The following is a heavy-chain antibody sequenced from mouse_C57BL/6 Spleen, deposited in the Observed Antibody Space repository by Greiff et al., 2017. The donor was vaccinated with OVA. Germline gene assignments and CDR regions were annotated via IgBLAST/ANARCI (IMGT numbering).Heavy chain of an antibody. CDR1: GYAFSSSW. CDR3: ASYCDYENAMDY. J-gene: IGHJ4*01. V-gene: IGHV1-82*01. CDR2: IYPGDGDT. D-gene: IGHD2-4*01. Sequence: VQLQQSGPELVKPGASVKISCKASGYAFSSSWMNWVKQRPGKGLEWIGRIYPGDGDTNYNGKFKGKATLTADKSSSTAYMQLSSLTSEDSAVYFCASYCDYENAMDYWGQGTSVTVSS.